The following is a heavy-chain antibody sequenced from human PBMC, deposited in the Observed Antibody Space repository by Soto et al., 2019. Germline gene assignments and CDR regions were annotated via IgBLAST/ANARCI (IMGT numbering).Heavy chain of an antibody. CDR1: GGNFSSYA. Sequence: QVQLVQSGAEVKKPGSSVKVSCKASGGNFSSYAISWVRQAPGQGLEWMGGIIPIFGTANYAQKFLGRGTITAYKSTSTADMELSSLRSEDTAVYYCAGREGGRGIILEWTLPLDDWGQGTLVTVSS. CDR3: AGREGGRGIILEWTLPLDD. J-gene: IGHJ4*02. D-gene: IGHD3-3*01. CDR2: IIPIFGTA. V-gene: IGHV1-69*06.